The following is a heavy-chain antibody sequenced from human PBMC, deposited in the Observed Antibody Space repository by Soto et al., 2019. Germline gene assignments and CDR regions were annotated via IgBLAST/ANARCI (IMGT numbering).Heavy chain of an antibody. J-gene: IGHJ4*02. CDR1: GFTFSSYW. CDR3: ARYTPMVL. CDR2: INTDGSST. Sequence: EVQLVESGGGLVQPGGSLRLSCAASGFTFSSYWMHWVRQAPGKGLVWVSRINTDGSSTIYADSVKGRFTLSRDNAKNTLYLQMNSLISEDTVVYYCARYTPMVLWGQGTGVTVSS. D-gene: IGHD5-18*01. V-gene: IGHV3-74*01.